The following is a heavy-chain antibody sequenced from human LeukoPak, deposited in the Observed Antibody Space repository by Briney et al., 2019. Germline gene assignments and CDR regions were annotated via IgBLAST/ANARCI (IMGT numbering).Heavy chain of an antibody. CDR3: ARDPGVSVAAYYFDY. D-gene: IGHD6-19*01. CDR1: GYTFTGYY. J-gene: IGHJ4*02. CDR2: INPNSGGT. Sequence: APVKVSCKASGYTFTGYYMHWVRQAPGQGLEWMGWINPNSGGTNYAQKFQGRVTMTRDTSISTAYMELSRLRSDDTAVYYCARDPGVSVAAYYFDYWGQGTLVTVSS. V-gene: IGHV1-2*02.